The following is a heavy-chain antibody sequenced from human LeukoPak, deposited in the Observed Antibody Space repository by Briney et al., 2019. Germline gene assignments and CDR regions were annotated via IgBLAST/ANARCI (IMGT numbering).Heavy chain of an antibody. V-gene: IGHV3-7*01. J-gene: IGHJ5*02. CDR1: GFTFTSNR. D-gene: IGHD3-10*01. CDR3: ARGRGGSGNNWFDP. Sequence: GGSLRLSCAASGFTFTSNRMSWVSHAPGKWLGWVANIKQDGSEKYYVDSVKGRFTISRDNAKNSLYLQMNSLRAEDTAVYYCARGRGGSGNNWFDPWGQGTLVTVSS. CDR2: IKQDGSEK.